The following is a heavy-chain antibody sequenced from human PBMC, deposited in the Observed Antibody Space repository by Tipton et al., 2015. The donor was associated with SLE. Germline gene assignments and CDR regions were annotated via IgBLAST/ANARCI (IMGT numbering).Heavy chain of an antibody. CDR3: AGARDTMIVVVITN. CDR2: INHSGDT. J-gene: IGHJ4*02. D-gene: IGHD3-22*01. CDR1: GGSFSGYY. Sequence: TLSLTCVVYGGSFSGYYWNWIRQPPGKGLEWIGEINHSGDTNYNPSLKSRVRMSVDTSKNQISLKLNSVTAADTAVYYCAGARDTMIVVVITNWGQGTLVTVSS. V-gene: IGHV4-34*01.